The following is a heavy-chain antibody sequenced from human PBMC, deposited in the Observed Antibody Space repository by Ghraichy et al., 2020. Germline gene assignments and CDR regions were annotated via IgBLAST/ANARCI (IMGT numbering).Heavy chain of an antibody. Sequence: SETLSLTCNVSGGSINNFWAWIRQPPGEGLEWIGSFSYNGRTYYNPSLESRVSISGDTSKNHVSLRLTSLTAADTAVYYCARQPQSTSRYDQWGRGTLVSVSS. J-gene: IGHJ5*02. CDR3: ARQPQSTSRYDQ. CDR1: GGSINNF. V-gene: IGHV4-39*01. CDR2: FSYNGRT. D-gene: IGHD2-2*01.